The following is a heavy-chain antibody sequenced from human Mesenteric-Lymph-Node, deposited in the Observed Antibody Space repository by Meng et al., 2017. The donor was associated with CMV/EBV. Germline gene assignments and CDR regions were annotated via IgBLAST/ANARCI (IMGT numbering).Heavy chain of an antibody. CDR3: ARQVGNAFDI. J-gene: IGHJ3*02. CDR2: ISSSSSYI. V-gene: IGHV3-21*01. CDR1: GLTFSSYS. D-gene: IGHD1-1*01. Sequence: GESLKISCATSGLTFSSYSLNWVRQAPGKGLEWVSSISSSSSYIYYADSVKGRFTISRDNAKNSLYLQMNSLRAEDTAVYYCARQVGNAFDIWGQGTMVTVSS.